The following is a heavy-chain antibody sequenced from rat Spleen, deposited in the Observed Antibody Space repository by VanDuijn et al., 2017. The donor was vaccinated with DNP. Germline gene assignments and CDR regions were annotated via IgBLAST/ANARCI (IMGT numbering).Heavy chain of an antibody. V-gene: IGHV1-43*01. CDR3: ARRRLPYWYFDF. CDR1: GYTFTTYY. Sequence: QVQLQQSGAELAKPGSSVMISCRASGYTFTTYYIGWIKRTTGQGLEYIGYINTGSGGTNYNEKFRGKATLTVDTSSSTAFMQLSSLTPDDSAVYYCARRRLPYWYFDFWGPGTMVTVSS. CDR2: INTGSGGT. D-gene: IGHD1-4*01. J-gene: IGHJ1*01.